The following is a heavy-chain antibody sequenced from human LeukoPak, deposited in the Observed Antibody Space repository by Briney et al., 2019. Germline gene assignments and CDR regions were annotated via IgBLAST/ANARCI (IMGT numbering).Heavy chain of an antibody. D-gene: IGHD2-2*01. V-gene: IGHV4-30-4*08. J-gene: IGHJ5*02. CDR1: GGSISSGDYY. CDR3: AREGSVVPAAYWFDP. Sequence: SQTLSLTCTVSGGSISSGDYYWSWIRQPPGKGLEWIGYIYYSGSTYYNPSLKSRVTISVDTSKNQFSLKLSSVTAADTAVYYCAREGSVVPAAYWFDPWGQGTLVTVSS. CDR2: IYYSGST.